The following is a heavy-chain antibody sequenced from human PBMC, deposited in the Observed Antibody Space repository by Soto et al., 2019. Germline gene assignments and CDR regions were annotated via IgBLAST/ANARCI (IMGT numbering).Heavy chain of an antibody. CDR2: ISSRSDSI. Sequence: GGSLRLSCAASGFIFTSYSMVWVRQAPGKGLEWVSSISSRSDSIYYADSVKGRFTISRDNAQNSLYLQMNSLTAEDTAVYYCAKSQGERQLVDAFDIWGQGTMVTVSS. D-gene: IGHD1-1*01. J-gene: IGHJ3*02. CDR1: GFIFTSYS. CDR3: AKSQGERQLVDAFDI. V-gene: IGHV3-21*01.